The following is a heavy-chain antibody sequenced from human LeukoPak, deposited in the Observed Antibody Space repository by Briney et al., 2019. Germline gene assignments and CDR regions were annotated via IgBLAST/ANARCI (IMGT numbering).Heavy chain of an antibody. CDR1: GFTFSSYS. Sequence: GGSLRLSCAVSGFTFSSYSMNWVRQAPGKGLEWLSYISSSSSTIFYADSVKGRFTISRDNAKNSLYLQMNSLRDEDTAVYFCARDKGTYHNKYYFDYWGEGTLVTVSS. D-gene: IGHD1-14*01. CDR2: ISSSSSTI. CDR3: ARDKGTYHNKYYFDY. J-gene: IGHJ4*02. V-gene: IGHV3-48*02.